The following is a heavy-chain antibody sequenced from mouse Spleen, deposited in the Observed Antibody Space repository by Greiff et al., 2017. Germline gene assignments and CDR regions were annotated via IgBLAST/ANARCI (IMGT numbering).Heavy chain of an antibody. CDR1: GYSITSGYY. J-gene: IGHJ4*01. V-gene: IGHV3-6*01. D-gene: IGHD2-14*01. CDR2: ISYDGSN. CDR3: ARDYRYSYAMDY. Sequence: EVKLQESGPGLVKPSQSLSLTCSVTGYSITSGYYWNWIRQFPGNKLEWMGYISYDGSNNYNPSLKNRISITRDTSKNQFFLKLNSVTTEDTATYYCARDYRYSYAMDYWGQGTSVTVSS.